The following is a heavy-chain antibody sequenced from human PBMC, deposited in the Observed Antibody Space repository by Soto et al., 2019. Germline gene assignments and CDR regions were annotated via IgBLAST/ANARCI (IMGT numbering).Heavy chain of an antibody. CDR3: ARCGVEQWLVRGGWFDP. Sequence: ASVKVSCKASGYTFTSYDINWVRQATGQGLEWMGWMNPNSGNTGYAQKFQGRVTMTRNTSISTAYMELSSLRSEDTAVYYCARCGVEQWLVRGGWFDPWGQGTLVTVSS. D-gene: IGHD6-19*01. V-gene: IGHV1-8*01. J-gene: IGHJ5*02. CDR2: MNPNSGNT. CDR1: GYTFTSYD.